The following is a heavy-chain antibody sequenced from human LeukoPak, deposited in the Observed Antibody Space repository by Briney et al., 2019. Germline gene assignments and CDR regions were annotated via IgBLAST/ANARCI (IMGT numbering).Heavy chain of an antibody. V-gene: IGHV3-30*03. CDR2: ILHDGSNK. CDR3: ARGNDSSGYYYFFDY. Sequence: PGGSLRLSCAASGFTFSSYAMHWVRQAPAKGLEWVAVILHDGSNKQYADSVKGRFTISRDNSKNTLYLQMVNLRPEGMAVYYCARGNDSSGYYYFFDYWGQGTLVTVSS. J-gene: IGHJ4*02. D-gene: IGHD3-22*01. CDR1: GFTFSSYA.